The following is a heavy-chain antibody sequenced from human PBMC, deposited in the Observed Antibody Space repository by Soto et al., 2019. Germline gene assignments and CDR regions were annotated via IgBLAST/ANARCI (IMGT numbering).Heavy chain of an antibody. CDR1: GFTFDDYA. V-gene: IGHV3-9*01. J-gene: IGHJ4*02. CDR3: AKVGGRYYDILTGYFDY. Sequence: EVQLVESGGGLVQPGRSLRLSCAASGFTFDDYAMHWVRQAPGKGLEWVSGISWNSGSIGYADSVKGRFTISRDNAKNPLYLQMNILRAEDTALYYCAKVGGRYYDILTGYFDYWGQGTLVTVSS. D-gene: IGHD3-9*01. CDR2: ISWNSGSI.